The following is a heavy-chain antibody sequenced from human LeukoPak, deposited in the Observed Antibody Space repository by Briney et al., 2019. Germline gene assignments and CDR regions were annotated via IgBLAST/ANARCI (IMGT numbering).Heavy chain of an antibody. CDR2: MNPNSGNT. CDR1: GYTFTSYD. J-gene: IGHJ3*02. CDR3: AGGIPKKQGHAFDI. D-gene: IGHD6-13*01. Sequence: EASVKVSCKASGYTFTSYDINWVRQATGQGLEWMGWMNPNSGNTGYAQKFQGRVTMTRNTSISTAYMELSSLRSEDTAVYYCAGGIPKKQGHAFDIWGQGTMVTVSS. V-gene: IGHV1-8*01.